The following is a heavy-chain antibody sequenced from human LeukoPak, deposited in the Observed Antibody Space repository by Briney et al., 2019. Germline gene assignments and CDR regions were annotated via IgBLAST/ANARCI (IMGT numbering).Heavy chain of an antibody. D-gene: IGHD6-6*01. CDR2: ISGSGSGT. J-gene: IGHJ4*02. CDR3: AKGTTIAATIGFDY. Sequence: PGGSLRLSCSASGFAFTNYAMHWVRQAPGKGLEWVSGISGSGSGTYYADSVKGRFTISRDNSKNTLYLQMNSLRAEDTAVYYCAKGTTIAATIGFDYWGQGTLVTVSS. CDR1: GFAFTNYA. V-gene: IGHV3-23*01.